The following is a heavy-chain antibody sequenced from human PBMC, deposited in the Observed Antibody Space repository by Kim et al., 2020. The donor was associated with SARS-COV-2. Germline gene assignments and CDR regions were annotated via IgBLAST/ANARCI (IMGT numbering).Heavy chain of an antibody. CDR1: GGSISSYY. V-gene: IGHV4-4*07. J-gene: IGHJ4*02. D-gene: IGHD1-1*01. CDR2: IYTSGST. Sequence: SETLSLTCTVSGGSISSYYWSWIRQPAGKGLEWIGRIYTSGSTNYSPSLKSRVTMSIDTSKNQVSLNLSSVTAADTAVYYCAREGRNWRPLDYWGQGTQVTVSS. CDR3: AREGRNWRPLDY.